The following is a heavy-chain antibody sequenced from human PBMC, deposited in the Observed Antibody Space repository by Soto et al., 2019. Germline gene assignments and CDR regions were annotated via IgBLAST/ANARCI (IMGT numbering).Heavy chain of an antibody. J-gene: IGHJ5*02. CDR1: GYSFSTYD. D-gene: IGHD2-2*02. V-gene: IGHV1-8*01. Sequence: QVQLVQSGAEVKKPGASVKVSCKASGYSFSTYDINWVRQAAGQGLEWMGWVNPKSGNTDYAQRFRGRVTMTSNTSISTAYMELSALTPEDTAVYYCARPYCYSTSCYTDWFDPWCQGTLVTVSS. CDR3: ARPYCYSTSCYTDWFDP. CDR2: VNPKSGNT.